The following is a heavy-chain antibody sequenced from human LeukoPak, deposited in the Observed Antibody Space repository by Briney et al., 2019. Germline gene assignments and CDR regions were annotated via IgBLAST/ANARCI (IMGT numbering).Heavy chain of an antibody. V-gene: IGHV1-2*02. Sequence: ASVKVSCKASGYTFTDYYMHWVRQAPGQGLEWMGWINPNSGGTNYAQKFQGRVTMTRDTSISTAYMELSRLRSDDTAVYYCARVLYSSGWYDYWGQGTLVTVSS. J-gene: IGHJ4*02. CDR3: ARVLYSSGWYDY. CDR1: GYTFTDYY. CDR2: INPNSGGT. D-gene: IGHD6-19*01.